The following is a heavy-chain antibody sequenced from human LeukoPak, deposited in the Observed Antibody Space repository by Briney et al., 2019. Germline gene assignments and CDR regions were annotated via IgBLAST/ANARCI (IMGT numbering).Heavy chain of an antibody. J-gene: IGHJ4*02. Sequence: PGGSLRLSCAASGFTVSSSYMSWVRQAPGKGLEWVSVFYSGGETYYADSVKGRFSISRDNSRNTLYLQMSDLRAEDTAVYYCAKITMATTPNFWGQGTLVTVSS. CDR3: AKITMATTPNF. CDR2: FYSGGET. CDR1: GFTVSSSY. V-gene: IGHV3-53*01. D-gene: IGHD3-10*01.